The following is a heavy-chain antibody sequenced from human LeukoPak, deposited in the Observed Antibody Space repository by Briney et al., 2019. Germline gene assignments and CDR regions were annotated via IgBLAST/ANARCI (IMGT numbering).Heavy chain of an antibody. D-gene: IGHD1-1*01. Sequence: SETLSLTCTVSGGSLSSYYWSWIRQPAGKGLEWIGRIYTSGSTNYNPSLKSRVTMSVDTSKNQFSLKLSSVTAADTAVYYCARSSSNWDDYYFDYWGQGTLVTVSS. CDR2: IYTSGST. J-gene: IGHJ4*02. CDR3: ARSSSNWDDYYFDY. CDR1: GGSLSSYY. V-gene: IGHV4-4*07.